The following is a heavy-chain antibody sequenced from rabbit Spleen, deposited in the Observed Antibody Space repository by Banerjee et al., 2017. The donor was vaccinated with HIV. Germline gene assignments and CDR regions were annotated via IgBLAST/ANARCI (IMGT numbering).Heavy chain of an antibody. CDR2: IAGSSSGFT. D-gene: IGHD1-1*01. J-gene: IGHJ4*01. CDR3: ARDLTDVIGWNFGW. CDR1: GFSFSSSDY. V-gene: IGHV1S40*01. Sequence: QSLEESGGGLVQPEGSLTLTCKASGFSFSSSDYICWVRQAPGKGLEWISCIAGSSSGFTYSATWATGRFTISKTSSTTVTLQMTSLTVADTATYFCARDLTDVIGWNFGWWGPGTLVTVS.